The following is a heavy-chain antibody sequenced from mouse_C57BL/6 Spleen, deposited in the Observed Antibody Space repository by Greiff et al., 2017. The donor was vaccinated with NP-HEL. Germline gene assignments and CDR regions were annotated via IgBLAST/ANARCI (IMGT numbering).Heavy chain of an antibody. CDR1: GYTFTNYW. Sequence: QVQLKESGAELVRPGTSVKMSCKASGYTFTNYWIGWAKQRPGHGLEWIGDIYPGGGYTNYNEKFKGKATLTADKSSSTAYMQFSSLTSEDSAIYYCARVYYYGSSHYYAMDYWGQGTSVTVSS. V-gene: IGHV1-63*01. J-gene: IGHJ4*01. D-gene: IGHD1-1*01. CDR3: ARVYYYGSSHYYAMDY. CDR2: IYPGGGYT.